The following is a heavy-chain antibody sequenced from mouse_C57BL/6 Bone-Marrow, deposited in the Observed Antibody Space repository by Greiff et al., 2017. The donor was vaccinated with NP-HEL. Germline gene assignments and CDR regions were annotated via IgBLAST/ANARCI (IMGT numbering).Heavy chain of an antibody. J-gene: IGHJ4*01. Sequence: EVKLVESGPGLAKPSQTLSLTCSVTGYSITSDYWNWIRKFPGNKLEYMGYISYSGSTYYNPSLKSRISITRDTSKNQYYLQLNSVTTEDTATYYCARYGAQATGYYYAMDYWGQGTSVTVSS. V-gene: IGHV3-8*01. CDR1: GYSITSDY. D-gene: IGHD3-2*02. CDR2: ISYSGST. CDR3: ARYGAQATGYYYAMDY.